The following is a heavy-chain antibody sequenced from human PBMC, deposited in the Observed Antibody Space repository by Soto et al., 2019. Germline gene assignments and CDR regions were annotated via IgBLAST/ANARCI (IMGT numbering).Heavy chain of an antibody. J-gene: IGHJ6*02. Sequence: QVQLVQSGAEVKKPGSSVKVSCKASGGTFSSYAISWVRQAPGQGLEWMGGIIPIFGTANYAQKFQGRVTIAPDKAKTRGYMELNRLRSEDTAVYYCARGWGSYYFGMDVWGQGTTVTVSS. D-gene: IGHD3-16*01. CDR3: ARGWGSYYFGMDV. V-gene: IGHV1-69*06. CDR1: GGTFSSYA. CDR2: IIPIFGTA.